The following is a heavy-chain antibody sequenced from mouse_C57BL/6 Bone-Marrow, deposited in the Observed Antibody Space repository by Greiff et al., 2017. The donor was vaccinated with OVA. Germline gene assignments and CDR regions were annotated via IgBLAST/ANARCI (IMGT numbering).Heavy chain of an antibody. D-gene: IGHD3-2*02. CDR3: TKTAQATFFAY. CDR2: ISSGGDYI. V-gene: IGHV5-9-1*02. Sequence: DVQLVESGEGLVKPGGSLKLSCAASGFTFSSYAMSWVRQTPEKRLEWVAYISSGGDYIYYADTVKGRFTISRDNARNTLYLQMSSLKSEDTAMYYCTKTAQATFFAYWGQGTLVTVSA. J-gene: IGHJ3*01. CDR1: GFTFSSYA.